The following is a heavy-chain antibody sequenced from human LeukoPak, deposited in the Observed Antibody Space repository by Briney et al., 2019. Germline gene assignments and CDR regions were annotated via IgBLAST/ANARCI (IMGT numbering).Heavy chain of an antibody. J-gene: IGHJ4*02. CDR3: ARDLAGGDGYNWVY. CDR2: IIPIFGTA. Sequence: GASVKVSCKASGYTFTSYAISWVRQAPGQGLEWMGGIIPIFGTANYAQKFQGRVTITADESTSTAYMELSSLRSEDTAVYYCARDLAGGDGYNWVYWGQGTLVTVSS. CDR1: GYTFTSYA. V-gene: IGHV1-69*13. D-gene: IGHD5-24*01.